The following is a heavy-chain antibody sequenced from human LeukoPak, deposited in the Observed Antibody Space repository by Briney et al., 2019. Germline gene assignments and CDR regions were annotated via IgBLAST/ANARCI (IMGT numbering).Heavy chain of an antibody. D-gene: IGHD2-2*01. V-gene: IGHV1-69*04. CDR2: IIPILGIA. Sequence: SVKVSCKASGGTFSSYAIRWVRQAPGQGLEWMGRIIPILGIANYAQKFQGRVTITADKSTSTAYMELSSLRSEDTAVYYCARGLCSSTSCYFDYWGQGTLVTVSS. CDR3: ARGLCSSTSCYFDY. CDR1: GGTFSSYA. J-gene: IGHJ4*02.